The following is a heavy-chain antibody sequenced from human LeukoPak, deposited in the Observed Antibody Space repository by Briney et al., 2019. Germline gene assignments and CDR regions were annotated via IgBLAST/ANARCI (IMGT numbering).Heavy chain of an antibody. Sequence: GASVKVSCKASGYTFSSYDINWVRQATGQGLEWMGWMNPNSGNTGYAQNFQSRVTMTRNTSINTAYMELSSLRPDDTAVYFCAKASNYYYYYALDVWGQGTTVTVSS. CDR2: MNPNSGNT. V-gene: IGHV1-8*01. CDR1: GYTFSSYD. D-gene: IGHD4-11*01. CDR3: AKASNYYYYYALDV. J-gene: IGHJ6*02.